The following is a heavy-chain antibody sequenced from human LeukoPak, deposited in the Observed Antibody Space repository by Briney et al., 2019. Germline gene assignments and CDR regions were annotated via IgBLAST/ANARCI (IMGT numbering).Heavy chain of an antibody. CDR2: ISGSGGST. CDR3: AKVSLDTLTENWFDP. V-gene: IGHV3-23*01. CDR1: GFTFSSYA. J-gene: IGHJ5*02. Sequence: GGSLRLSCAASGFTFSSYAMSWVRQAPGKGLEWVSAISGSGGSTYYADSVKGRFTISRDNSKNTLYLQMNSLRAEDTAVYYCAKVSLDTLTENWFDPWGQGTLVTASS. D-gene: IGHD3-9*01.